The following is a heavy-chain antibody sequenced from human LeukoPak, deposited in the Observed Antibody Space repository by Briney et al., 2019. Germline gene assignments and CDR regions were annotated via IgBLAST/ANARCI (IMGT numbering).Heavy chain of an antibody. CDR1: GGSISSSSYY. CDR3: ARQALDNVVVPGGRPFDY. J-gene: IGHJ4*02. Sequence: PSETLSLTCTVSGGSISSSSYYWGWIRQPPGKGLEWIGSIYYSGSTYYNPSLKSRVTISVDTSKNQFSLKLSSVTAADTAVYLLARQALDNVVVPGGRPFDYWGQGTLVTVSS. CDR2: IYYSGST. D-gene: IGHD2-2*03. V-gene: IGHV4-39*01.